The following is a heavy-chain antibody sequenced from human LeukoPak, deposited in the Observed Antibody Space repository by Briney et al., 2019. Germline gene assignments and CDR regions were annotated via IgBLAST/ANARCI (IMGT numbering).Heavy chain of an antibody. V-gene: IGHV3-74*01. J-gene: IGHJ4*02. D-gene: IGHD3-10*01. CDR3: ARARASVRGVINEGLDY. Sequence: GGSLRLSCAASGFTFSSYSMNWVRQAPGKGLVWVSRINNDGSSRSNADSVKGRFSISRDNAKNTLYLQMNSLRAEDTAVYYCARARASVRGVINEGLDYWGQGTLVTVSS. CDR2: INNDGSSR. CDR1: GFTFSSYS.